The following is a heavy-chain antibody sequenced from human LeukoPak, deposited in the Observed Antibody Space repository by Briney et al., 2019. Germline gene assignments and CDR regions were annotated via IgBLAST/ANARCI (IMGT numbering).Heavy chain of an antibody. CDR3: ARDGYCSSGTCYGKDY. V-gene: IGHV3-21*01. J-gene: IGHJ4*02. Sequence: GGSLRLSCAASGFTFSNYNMNRVRQAPGKGLEWVSSISSSSSYMFYADSVKGRFTISRDNAKNTLYLQMNSLRAEDTAVYYCARDGYCSSGTCYGKDYWGQGTLVTVSS. CDR1: GFTFSNYN. CDR2: ISSSSSYM. D-gene: IGHD2-15*01.